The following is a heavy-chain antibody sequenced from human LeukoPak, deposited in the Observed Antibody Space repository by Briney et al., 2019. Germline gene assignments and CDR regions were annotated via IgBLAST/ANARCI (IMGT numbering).Heavy chain of an antibody. CDR2: MNPNSGNT. J-gene: IGHJ4*02. D-gene: IGHD3-9*01. CDR1: GYTFTSYD. CDR3: ARGRRLTGYYDFDY. Sequence: ASVKVSCKASGYTFTSYDINWVRQATGQGLEWMGWMNPNSGNTGYAQKFQGRVTMTRNTSISTAYMELSSLRSEDTAVYYCARGRRLTGYYDFDYWGQGTLVTVSS. V-gene: IGHV1-8*01.